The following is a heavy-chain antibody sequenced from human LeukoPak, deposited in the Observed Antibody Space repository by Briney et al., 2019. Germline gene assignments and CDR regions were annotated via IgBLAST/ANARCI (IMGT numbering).Heavy chain of an antibody. CDR2: MNNDGTVT. CDR1: RFTFSKYW. D-gene: IGHD6-19*01. V-gene: IGHV3-74*01. Sequence: GGPLRLSCAASRFTFSKYWMLWVRQAPGKGLESVSQMNNDGTVTPYADSERPRFNVPRDNADNTILLQKKSVRREHAAMYQCATKQWLAPPPDSWGQGPPVTASS. CDR3: ATKQWLAPPPDS. J-gene: IGHJ6*01.